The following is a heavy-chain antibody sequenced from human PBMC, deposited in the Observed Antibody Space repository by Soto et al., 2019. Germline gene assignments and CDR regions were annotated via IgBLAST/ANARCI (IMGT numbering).Heavy chain of an antibody. Sequence: QVQLQESGPGLVKPSGTLSLTCAVSGGSISSSNWWSWVRQPPGKGLEWIGEIYHSGSTNYNPSLKSRGTITINKSKNQFSLKLSSVAAADTALYYLAKRITMIVVVTKTHAFDIWGQGTMVTVSS. D-gene: IGHD3-22*01. CDR3: AKRITMIVVVTKTHAFDI. CDR1: GGSISSSNW. CDR2: IYHSGST. V-gene: IGHV4-4*02. J-gene: IGHJ3*02.